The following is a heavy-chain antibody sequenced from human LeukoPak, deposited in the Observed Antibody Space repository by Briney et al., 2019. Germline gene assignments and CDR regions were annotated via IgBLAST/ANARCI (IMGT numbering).Heavy chain of an antibody. D-gene: IGHD2-2*01. CDR1: GYTFTGYY. V-gene: IGHV1-2*02. Sequence: ASVKVSCKASGYTFTGYYMHWVRQAPGQGLEWMGWINPNSGGTNYAQKFQGRVTMTRDTSISTAYMELSRLRSEDTAVYYCARGPTRYCSSTSCYARHSYYYYYMDVWGKGTTVTVSS. CDR3: ARGPTRYCSSTSCYARHSYYYYYMDV. J-gene: IGHJ6*03. CDR2: INPNSGGT.